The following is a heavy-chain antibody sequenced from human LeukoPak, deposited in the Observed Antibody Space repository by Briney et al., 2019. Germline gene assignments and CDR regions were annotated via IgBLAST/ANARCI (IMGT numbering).Heavy chain of an antibody. J-gene: IGHJ4*02. D-gene: IGHD3-9*01. CDR3: ARFDGFDILTPPHDY. Sequence: PGGSLRLSCAASGFTFSSYAMHWVRQAPGKGLEWVAVISYDGSNKYYADSVKGRFTISRDNSKNTLYLQMNSLRAEDTAVYYCARFDGFDILTPPHDYWGQGTLVTVSS. V-gene: IGHV3-30-3*01. CDR2: ISYDGSNK. CDR1: GFTFSSYA.